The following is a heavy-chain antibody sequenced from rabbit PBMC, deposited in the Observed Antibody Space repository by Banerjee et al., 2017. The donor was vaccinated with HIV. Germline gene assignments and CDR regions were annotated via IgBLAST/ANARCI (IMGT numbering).Heavy chain of an antibody. Sequence: QSSEESGGDLVKPGASLTLTCTASGFSFSNSYYMCWVRQAPGKGLEWVACIDVGSSGSTYYANWAKGRFTISKTSSTTVTLQMTSLTAADTATYFCARGRSFWGPGTLVTVS. J-gene: IGHJ3*01. CDR1: GFSFSNSYY. V-gene: IGHV1S40*01. CDR3: ARGRSF. CDR2: IDVGSSGST. D-gene: IGHD5-1*01.